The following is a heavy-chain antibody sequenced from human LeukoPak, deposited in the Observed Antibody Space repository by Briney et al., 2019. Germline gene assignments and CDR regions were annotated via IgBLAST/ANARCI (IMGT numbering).Heavy chain of an antibody. Sequence: TGGSLRLSCAASGFTFSSYGMHWVRQAPGKGLEWVAVISYDGSNKYYADSVKGRFTISRDNSKNTLYLQMNSLRAEDTAVYYCARVRRYTAPFDYWGQGTLVTVSS. CDR1: GFTFSSYG. D-gene: IGHD1-1*01. J-gene: IGHJ4*02. V-gene: IGHV3-30*03. CDR3: ARVRRYTAPFDY. CDR2: ISYDGSNK.